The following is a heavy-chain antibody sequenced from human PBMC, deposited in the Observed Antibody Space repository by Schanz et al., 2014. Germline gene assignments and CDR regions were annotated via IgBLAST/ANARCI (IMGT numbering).Heavy chain of an antibody. Sequence: QVQLQESGPGLVKPSETLSLNCRISGSINSYYWSWIRQPPGKGLEWIGYVFHSGRPYYNPSFKIRVTFSLDTSKNQFPRTLRYVTAADTAVYYCAREGPGDYYGMDVWGQGRTVIVSS. CDR3: AREGPGDYYGMDV. CDR2: VFHSGRP. CDR1: GSINSYY. V-gene: IGHV4-59*12. J-gene: IGHJ6*02.